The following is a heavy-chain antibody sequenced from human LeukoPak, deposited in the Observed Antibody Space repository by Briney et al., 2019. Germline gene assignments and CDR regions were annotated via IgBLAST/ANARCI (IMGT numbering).Heavy chain of an antibody. Sequence: GGSLRLSCAASGFTFSDYYMSWIRQAPGKGLEWVSYISSSGSTIFYADSVKGRFTISRDNSKNTLYLQMNSLRAEDTAVYYCARGGSYLSAFDIWGQGTMVTVSS. CDR3: ARGGSYLSAFDI. CDR2: ISSSGSTI. J-gene: IGHJ3*02. CDR1: GFTFSDYY. D-gene: IGHD1-26*01. V-gene: IGHV3-11*01.